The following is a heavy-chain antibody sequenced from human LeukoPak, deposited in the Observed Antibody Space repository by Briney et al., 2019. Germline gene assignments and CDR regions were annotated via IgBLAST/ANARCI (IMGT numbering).Heavy chain of an antibody. CDR3: ARVPRIVGATLPFGYYGMDV. Sequence: GRSLRLSCAASGFTFSSYGMHWVRQAPGKGLGWVAVISYDGSNKYYADSVKGRFTISRDNAKNSLYLQMNSLRAEDTAVYYCARVPRIVGATLPFGYYGMDVWGQGTTVTVSS. CDR1: GFTFSSYG. D-gene: IGHD1-26*01. V-gene: IGHV3-30*03. CDR2: ISYDGSNK. J-gene: IGHJ6*02.